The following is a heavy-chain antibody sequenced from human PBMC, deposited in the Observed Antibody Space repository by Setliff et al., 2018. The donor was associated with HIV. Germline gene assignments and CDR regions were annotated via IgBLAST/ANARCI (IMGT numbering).Heavy chain of an antibody. CDR1: GGSISSSSYY. CDR2: IYYSGST. Sequence: SETLSLTCTVSGGSISSSSYYWGWIRQPPGKGLEWIGSIYYSGSTYYNPSLKSRVTISIDTSKNQFSLKLSSVTAADTAVYFCARGRGSSSSWPIDYWGQGTLVTVSS. CDR3: ARGRGSSSSWPIDY. V-gene: IGHV4-39*07. D-gene: IGHD6-13*01. J-gene: IGHJ4*02.